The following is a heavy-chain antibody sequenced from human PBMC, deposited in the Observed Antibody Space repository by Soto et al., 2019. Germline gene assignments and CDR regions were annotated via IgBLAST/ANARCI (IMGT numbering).Heavy chain of an antibody. Sequence: QVQLVQSGAEVKKPGASVKVSCKASGYTFTNYRISWVRQAPGQGREWMGWISAYNGNTNYAQKRQGRVRMTTDTSTNPGDLEVRSLRYDDTGVYCCVLGGSYFEFWGQGNLVSVSS. J-gene: IGHJ4*02. CDR3: VLGGSYFEF. V-gene: IGHV1-18*01. CDR1: GYTFTNYR. D-gene: IGHD3-3*02. CDR2: ISAYNGNT.